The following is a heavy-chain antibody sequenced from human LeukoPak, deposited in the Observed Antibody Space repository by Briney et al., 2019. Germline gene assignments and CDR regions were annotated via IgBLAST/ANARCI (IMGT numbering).Heavy chain of an antibody. Sequence: VKPGGSLRRSCAASGFTFGSYSMNWFRQAPGMGLEWVSSISSSSTYIYYADSVKGRFTISKDNTKNSLYLQMNILRADETAVYYCARLQGAHYWGQGTVVPVPS. CDR3: ARLQGAHY. J-gene: IGHJ4*02. CDR2: ISSSSTYI. V-gene: IGHV3-21*01. D-gene: IGHD4/OR15-4a*01. CDR1: GFTFGSYS.